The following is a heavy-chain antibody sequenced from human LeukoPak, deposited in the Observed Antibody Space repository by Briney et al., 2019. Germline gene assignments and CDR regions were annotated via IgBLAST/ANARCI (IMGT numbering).Heavy chain of an antibody. Sequence: PGGSLRLSCVASGFTFSRYWMSWVRQAPGKGLEWVAKINQDGSGEYYLDSVKGRFTISRDNAKNSLYLQMNSLRADDTAVYFCLTTYSSHWYNEGNYWGQGTLVTVSS. J-gene: IGHJ4*02. V-gene: IGHV3-7*01. D-gene: IGHD6-19*01. CDR2: INQDGSGE. CDR3: LTTYSSHWYNEGNY. CDR1: GFTFSRYW.